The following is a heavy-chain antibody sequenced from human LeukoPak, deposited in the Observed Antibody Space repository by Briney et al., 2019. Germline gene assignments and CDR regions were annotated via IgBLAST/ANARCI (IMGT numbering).Heavy chain of an antibody. CDR3: ARDIVPPGLFWDY. CDR1: EFTFSRYW. D-gene: IGHD2-2*01. Sequence: GGSLRLSCAASEFTFSRYWMSWVRQAPGKGLEWVANIGPNGNEKYYVDSVKGRFTVSRDNAKSSLYLQMNSLRADDTAVYYCARDIVPPGLFWDYWGQGILVTVSS. CDR2: IGPNGNEK. J-gene: IGHJ4*02. V-gene: IGHV3-7*05.